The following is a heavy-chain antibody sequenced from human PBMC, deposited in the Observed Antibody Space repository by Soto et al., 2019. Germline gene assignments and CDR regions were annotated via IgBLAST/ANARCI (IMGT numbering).Heavy chain of an antibody. CDR3: AKDMVYSGYEVWYFDL. CDR2: TSYHGNKE. Sequence: QVQLVESGGGVVQPGRSLRLSCAASGFTFSTCGMHWVRQAPGKGLEWVALTSYHGNKEYYADSVKGRFTISRDNSKNTLYLQMNSLRAEDTAVYYCAKDMVYSGYEVWYFDLWGRGTLVTVSS. J-gene: IGHJ2*01. D-gene: IGHD5-12*01. V-gene: IGHV3-30*18. CDR1: GFTFSTCG.